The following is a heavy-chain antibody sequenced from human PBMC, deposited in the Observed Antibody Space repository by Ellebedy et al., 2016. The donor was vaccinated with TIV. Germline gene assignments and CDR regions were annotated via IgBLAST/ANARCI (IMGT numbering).Heavy chain of an antibody. D-gene: IGHD3-16*01. V-gene: IGHV4-59*01. CDR3: ARGVPLGSGGGIDV. CDR1: PDTLRSYY. CDR2: IYHSGSI. Sequence: MPSETLSLTCSVSPDTLRSYYWTWLRQPPGKGLEWIGFIYHSGSINYNPALKSRVTISIDTSKRQFFLNLSSVIAADTAVYYCARGVPLGSGGGIDVWGQGTSVTVSS. J-gene: IGHJ6*02.